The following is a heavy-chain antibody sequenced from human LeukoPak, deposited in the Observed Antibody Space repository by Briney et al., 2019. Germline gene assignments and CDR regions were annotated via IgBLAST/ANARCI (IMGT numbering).Heavy chain of an antibody. D-gene: IGHD3-3*01. CDR2: VSWKSGSI. CDR3: AKDYYDFWSGYSHGMDV. Sequence: RAGGSLRLSCAASGFTFDDYAMHWVRQAPGKGLEWVSGVSWKSGSIGYADAVKGRFTISRDNAKNYLYLQMNSLRAEDTALYYCAKDYYDFWSGYSHGMDVWGQGTTVTVSS. J-gene: IGHJ6*02. CDR1: GFTFDDYA. V-gene: IGHV3-9*01.